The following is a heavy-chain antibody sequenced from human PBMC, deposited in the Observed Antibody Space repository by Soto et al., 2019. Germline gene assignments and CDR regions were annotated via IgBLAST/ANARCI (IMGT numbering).Heavy chain of an antibody. J-gene: IGHJ4*02. CDR3: AKASGSGNSCYAPDY. CDR2: ISGSGGSP. D-gene: IGHD3-16*01. CDR1: GFTFNSYT. V-gene: IGHV3-23*01. Sequence: GGSLRLSCAASGFTFNSYTMAWVRQAPGKVLEWVSSISGSGGSPSYADSVQGRFTISRDNSRNTLSLQMNSLRAEDTATYYYAKASGSGNSCYAPDYGGQGSLATVSS.